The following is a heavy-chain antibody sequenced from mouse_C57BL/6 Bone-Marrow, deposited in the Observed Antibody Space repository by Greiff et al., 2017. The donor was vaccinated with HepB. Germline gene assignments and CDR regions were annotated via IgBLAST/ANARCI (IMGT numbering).Heavy chain of an antibody. CDR3: ARAGYYDYGGFAY. CDR1: GYTFTTYP. Sequence: QVHVKQSGAELVKPGASVKMSCKASGYTFTTYPIEWMKQNHGKSLEWIGNFHPYNDDTKYNEKFKGKATLTVEKSSSTVYLELSRLTSDDSAVYYCARAGYYDYGGFAYWGQGTLVTVSA. D-gene: IGHD2-4*01. V-gene: IGHV1-47*01. CDR2: FHPYNDDT. J-gene: IGHJ3*01.